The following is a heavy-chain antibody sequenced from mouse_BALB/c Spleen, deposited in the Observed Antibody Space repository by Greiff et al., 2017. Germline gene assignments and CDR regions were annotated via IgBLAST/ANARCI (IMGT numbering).Heavy chain of an antibody. Sequence: VQLQQSGPELVKSGASVKMSCKASGYTFTDYVISWVKQRTGQGLEWIGEIYPGSGSTYYNEKFKGKATLTADKSSNTAYMQLSSLTSEDSAVYFCARASYDGYCGFAYWGQGTLVTVSA. J-gene: IGHJ3*01. CDR2: IYPGSGST. D-gene: IGHD2-3*01. CDR1: GYTFTDYV. CDR3: ARASYDGYCGFAY. V-gene: IGHV1-77*01.